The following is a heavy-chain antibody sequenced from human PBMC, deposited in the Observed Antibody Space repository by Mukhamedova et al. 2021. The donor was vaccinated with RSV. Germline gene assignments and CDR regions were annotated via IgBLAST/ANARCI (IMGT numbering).Heavy chain of an antibody. D-gene: IGHD2-2*01. J-gene: IGHJ5*02. Sequence: SRVTISVDTSKNQFSLKLSSVTAADTAVYYCARGYRVPAAINWFDPWGQGTLVTVSS. CDR3: ARGYRVPAAINWFDP. V-gene: IGHV4-34*01.